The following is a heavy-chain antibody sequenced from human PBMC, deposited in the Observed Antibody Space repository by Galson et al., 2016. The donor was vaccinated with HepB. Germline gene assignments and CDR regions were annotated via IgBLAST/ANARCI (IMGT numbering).Heavy chain of an antibody. J-gene: IGHJ4*02. Sequence: SLRLSCAASEFTFSTYAIHWVRQAPGKGLEWVAVTSYDGSSKYFADSVKGRFTISRDNSKNTLYLQMNSLRAEDTAVYYCAKGQQLAYFDYWGQGTLVTVSS. CDR2: TSYDGSSK. CDR1: EFTFSTYA. V-gene: IGHV3-30*04. D-gene: IGHD6-13*01. CDR3: AKGQQLAYFDY.